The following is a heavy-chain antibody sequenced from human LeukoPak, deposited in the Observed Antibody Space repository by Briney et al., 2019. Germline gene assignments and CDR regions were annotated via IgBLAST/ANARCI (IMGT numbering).Heavy chain of an antibody. J-gene: IGHJ6*03. CDR1: GFTFSSYA. D-gene: IGHD3-3*01. CDR3: ARVWSGYYYYYYMDV. Sequence: PGGSLRLSCAASGFTFSSYAMSWVRQAPGKGLEWVSAISGSGGSTYYADSVKGRFTISRDNSKNTLYLQMNSLRAEDTAVYYCARVWSGYYYYYYMDVWGKGTTVTVSS. V-gene: IGHV3-23*01. CDR2: ISGSGGST.